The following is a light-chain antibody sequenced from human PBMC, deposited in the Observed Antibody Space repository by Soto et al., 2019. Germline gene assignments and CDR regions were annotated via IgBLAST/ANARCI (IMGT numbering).Light chain of an antibody. Sequence: IHMTQSPSSLSASVGDTITITCQASQDINNYLNCYQQKPGKAPKLLIYDASSLETGVPSRFSGSGSGTEFSLTISSLRPEDFATYYCQQYANLPPYSFGQGTKLAI. CDR2: DAS. CDR1: QDINNY. CDR3: QQYANLPPYS. J-gene: IGKJ2*01. V-gene: IGKV1-33*01.